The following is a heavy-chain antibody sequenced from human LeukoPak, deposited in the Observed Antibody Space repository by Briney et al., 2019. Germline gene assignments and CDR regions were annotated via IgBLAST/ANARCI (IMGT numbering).Heavy chain of an antibody. V-gene: IGHV1-46*01. CDR3: ARDPTMVRGLTNWFDP. J-gene: IGHJ5*02. Sequence: ASVKVSCKASRYTFTNYYIHWVRQAPGQGLEWMGIINPSGGTTSYAQKFQGRVTMTRDTSTNTVYMELSSLRSEDTAVYYCARDPTMVRGLTNWFDPWGQGTLVTVSS. CDR2: INPSGGTT. CDR1: RYTFTNYY. D-gene: IGHD3-10*01.